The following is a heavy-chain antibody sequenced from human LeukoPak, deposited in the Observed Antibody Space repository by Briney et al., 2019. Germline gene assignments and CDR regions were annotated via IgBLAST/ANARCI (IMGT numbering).Heavy chain of an antibody. D-gene: IGHD5-24*01. CDR2: IYYSGST. CDR3: ASGNRDGYNYFYYYGMDV. CDR1: GGSISSYY. V-gene: IGHV4-59*08. Sequence: SETLSLTCTVSGGSISSYYWSWIRQPPGKGLEWIGYIYYSGSTNYNPSLKSRVTISVDTSKNQFSLKLSSVTAADTAVYYCASGNRDGYNYFYYYGMDVWGQGTTVTVSS. J-gene: IGHJ6*02.